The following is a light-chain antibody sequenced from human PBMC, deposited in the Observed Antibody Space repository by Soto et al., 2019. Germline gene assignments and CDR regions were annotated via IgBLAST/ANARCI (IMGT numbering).Light chain of an antibody. Sequence: EIVLTQSPGTLSLSQGERSTLXXRASQSVSSNCLAWYQQKPGQAPRIXIYGASSRATGIPDRFSGSESGTDFTLTISRLEPEDFAVYYCQQYGTLPRTFGQGTKVDIK. CDR2: GAS. V-gene: IGKV3-20*01. CDR1: QSVSSNC. CDR3: QQYGTLPRT. J-gene: IGKJ1*01.